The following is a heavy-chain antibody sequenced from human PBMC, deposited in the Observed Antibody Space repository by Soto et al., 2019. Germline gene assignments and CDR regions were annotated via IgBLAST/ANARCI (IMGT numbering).Heavy chain of an antibody. CDR2: IFYSGST. Sequence: SETLSLTCTVSGGSMSDYYWSWIRQTPGKGLQWIGYIFYSGSTNYNPSLKSRVTISIDTSKNQFSLKLSSVTAADTAVYHCARWESHYYMEVWGKGTTLTVSS. V-gene: IGHV4-59*01. J-gene: IGHJ6*03. CDR3: ARWESHYYMEV. CDR1: GGSMSDYY. D-gene: IGHD1-26*01.